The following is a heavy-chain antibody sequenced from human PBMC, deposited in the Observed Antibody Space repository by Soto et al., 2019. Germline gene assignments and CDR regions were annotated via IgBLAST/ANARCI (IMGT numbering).Heavy chain of an antibody. D-gene: IGHD5-18*01. Sequence: SDTLSLTCAISGGSIRSGGYSRSWIRQPPGKGLEWIGYIYHSGSTYYNPSLKSRVTISVDRSKNQFSLKLNSVTAADTAVYYCARHGGSASAAMAPRSFDIWGQGTMVT. CDR1: GGSIRSGGYS. V-gene: IGHV4-30-2*01. J-gene: IGHJ3*02. CDR2: IYHSGST. CDR3: ARHGGSASAAMAPRSFDI.